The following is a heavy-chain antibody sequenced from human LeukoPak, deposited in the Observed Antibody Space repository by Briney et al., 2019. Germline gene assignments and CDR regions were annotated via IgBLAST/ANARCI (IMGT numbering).Heavy chain of an antibody. CDR2: IYYSGST. CDR3: ARTWGPDY. J-gene: IGHJ4*02. V-gene: IGHV4-39*01. D-gene: IGHD7-27*01. CDR1: GGSFSGYY. Sequence: SETLSLTCTVCGGSFSGYYWRYIRQPPGKGLEWIGSIYYSGSTYYNPSLKSRVTISVDTSKNQFSLKLSSVTAADTAVYYCARTWGPDYWGQGTLVTVSS.